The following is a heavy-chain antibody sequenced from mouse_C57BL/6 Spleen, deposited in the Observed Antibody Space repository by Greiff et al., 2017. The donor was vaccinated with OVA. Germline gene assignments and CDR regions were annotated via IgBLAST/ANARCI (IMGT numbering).Heavy chain of an antibody. CDR1: GFNIKNTY. Sequence: VQLQQSVAELVRPGASVKLSCTASGFNIKNTYMHWVKQRPEQGLEWIGRIDPANGNTKYAPKFPGKATITADTSSNTAYLQLSSLTSEDTAIYYCAKDRVPITTVVECWYFDVWGTGTTVTVSS. CDR2: IDPANGNT. D-gene: IGHD1-1*01. J-gene: IGHJ1*03. CDR3: AKDRVPITTVVECWYFDV. V-gene: IGHV14-3*01.